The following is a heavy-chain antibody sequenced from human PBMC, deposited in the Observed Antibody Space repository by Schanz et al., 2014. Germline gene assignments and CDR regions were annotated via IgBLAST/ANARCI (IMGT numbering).Heavy chain of an antibody. D-gene: IGHD6-13*01. Sequence: QVHLVQSGAEVHKPGASVKVSCKASGYTFTNFFLHWVRQAPGQGLEWMGRIIPILGIANYAQNFQGRVTITADKSTFTAYMDVSSLRSEDTAVYYCASSGAGYSSSWDFDYWGQGTLXTVSS. CDR3: ASSGAGYSSSWDFDY. J-gene: IGHJ4*02. V-gene: IGHV1-69*09. CDR2: IIPILGIA. CDR1: GYTFTNFF.